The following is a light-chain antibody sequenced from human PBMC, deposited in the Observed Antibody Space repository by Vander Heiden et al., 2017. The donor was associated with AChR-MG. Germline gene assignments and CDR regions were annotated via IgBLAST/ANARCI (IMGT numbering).Light chain of an antibody. CDR3: QQSNSWPRT. CDR2: RAS. CDR1: QSVSSY. V-gene: IGKV3-15*01. J-gene: IGKJ1*01. Sequence: ETVMTQSPAILSVSPGERATLSCRASQSVSSYLAWYQQKPGQTPRLLINRASVRATGIPARFSGSGSGTEFTLTISSLQSEDFGVYYCQQSNSWPRTFGPGTKVEIK.